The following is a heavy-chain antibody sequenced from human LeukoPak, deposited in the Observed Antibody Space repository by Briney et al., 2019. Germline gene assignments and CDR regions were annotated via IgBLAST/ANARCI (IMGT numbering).Heavy chain of an antibody. V-gene: IGHV1-3*01. Sequence: ASVKVSCKASGYTFTTYALHWVRQAPGQRLEWMGWINAGNGNTKYSQKFQGRVTITRDTSASTAYMELNSLRFEDTAVCHCARGLALGVVVTAWNYWGQGTLLTVSS. CDR1: GYTFTTYA. CDR2: INAGNGNT. J-gene: IGHJ4*02. CDR3: ARGLALGVVVTAWNY. D-gene: IGHD2-15*01.